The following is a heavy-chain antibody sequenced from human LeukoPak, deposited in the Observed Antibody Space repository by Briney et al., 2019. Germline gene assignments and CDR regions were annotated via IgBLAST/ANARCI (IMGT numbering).Heavy chain of an antibody. CDR3: AREPDYYDSSGYDAFDI. Sequence: PVGSLRLSCAASGFIFTGYFMSWVRQAPGKGLEWVASIKQDGSEKYYVDSVKGRFTISRDNAKDSLYLQMNSLRAEDTAVYYCAREPDYYDSSGYDAFDIWGQGTMVTVSS. CDR2: IKQDGSEK. V-gene: IGHV3-7*03. D-gene: IGHD3-22*01. CDR1: GFIFTGYF. J-gene: IGHJ3*02.